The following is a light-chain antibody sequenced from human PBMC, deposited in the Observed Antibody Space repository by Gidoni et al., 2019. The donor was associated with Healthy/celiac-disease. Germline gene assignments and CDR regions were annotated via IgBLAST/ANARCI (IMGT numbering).Light chain of an antibody. CDR3: QQYGSSWYT. CDR1: QSVSSSY. J-gene: IGKJ2*01. V-gene: IGKV3-20*01. CDR2: GAS. Sequence: EIVLTQSPGTLSLSPGERATLSCRASQSVSSSYLAWYQQKPGQAPRLLIYGASSRATGIPDRFSGSGSGTDFTLTISRLEPEDFAVYYCQQYGSSWYTFXXXTKLEIK.